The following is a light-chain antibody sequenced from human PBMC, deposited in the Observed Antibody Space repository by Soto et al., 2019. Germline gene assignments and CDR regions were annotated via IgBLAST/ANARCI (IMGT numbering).Light chain of an antibody. J-gene: IGLJ3*02. Sequence: QSVLTQSSSASASLGSSVKLTCTLSRGHSSYIIAWHQQQPGKAPRYLMKLEGSGSYNKGSGVPDRFSGSSSGADRYLTISNLQFEDEADYYCETCDSNTRVFGGGTKVTV. CDR3: ETCDSNTRV. CDR2: LEGSGSY. V-gene: IGLV4-60*02. CDR1: RGHSSYI.